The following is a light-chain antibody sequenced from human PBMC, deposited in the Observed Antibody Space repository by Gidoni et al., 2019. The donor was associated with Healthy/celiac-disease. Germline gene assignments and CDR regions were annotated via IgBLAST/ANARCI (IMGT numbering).Light chain of an antibody. CDR1: QGISSY. V-gene: IGKV1-8*01. Sequence: AIRMTQSPSSFSASTGDRVTIPCRASQGISSYLAWYQQKPGKAPKLLIYAASTVQSGVPSRFSGSGSGTDFTLTISCLQSEDFATYYCQQYYSYPFTFXPXTKVDIK. CDR3: QQYYSYPFT. CDR2: AAS. J-gene: IGKJ3*01.